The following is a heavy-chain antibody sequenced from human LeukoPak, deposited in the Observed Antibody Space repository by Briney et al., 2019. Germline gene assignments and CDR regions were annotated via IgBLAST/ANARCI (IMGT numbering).Heavy chain of an antibody. V-gene: IGHV3-30*02. D-gene: IGHD6-19*01. J-gene: IGHJ4*02. CDR1: GYTFTGYY. CDR3: ARSEWLVRDTYFDY. CDR2: IRYDGSNK. Sequence: TCKASGYTFTGYYMHWVRQAPGKGLEWVAFIRYDGSNKYYADSVKGRFTISRDNSKNTLYLQMNSLRAEDTAVYYCARSEWLVRDTYFDYWGQGTLVTVSS.